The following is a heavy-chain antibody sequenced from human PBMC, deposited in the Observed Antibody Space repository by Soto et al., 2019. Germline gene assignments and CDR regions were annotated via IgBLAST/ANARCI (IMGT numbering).Heavy chain of an antibody. J-gene: IGHJ4*02. CDR1: GFTFSSYA. D-gene: IGHD2-8*01. CDR2: ISGSGGST. V-gene: IGHV3-23*01. CDR3: EKENGVFAAVDKYFDY. Sequence: EVQLLESGGGLVQPGGSLRLSCAASGFTFSSYAMSWVRQAPGKGLEWVSAISGSGGSTYYADSVKGRFTISRDNSKNTLYLQMNSLRAEDTAVYYCEKENGVFAAVDKYFDYWGQGTLVTVSS.